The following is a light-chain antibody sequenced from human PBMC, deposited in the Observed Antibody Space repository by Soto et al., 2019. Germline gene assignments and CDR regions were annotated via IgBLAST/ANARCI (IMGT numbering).Light chain of an antibody. CDR3: QQFNGFPLT. CDR1: QDIGSA. J-gene: IGKJ4*01. CDR2: DAS. V-gene: IGKV1-13*02. Sequence: IQLTQSPSSLSASVGDRVTITCRAGQDIGSALAWYQQRPGKAPKLLLYDASNLEAGVPSRVSGRGSGTDFTLTITSLRPEDFATYYCQQFNGFPLTFGVGTKVQSK.